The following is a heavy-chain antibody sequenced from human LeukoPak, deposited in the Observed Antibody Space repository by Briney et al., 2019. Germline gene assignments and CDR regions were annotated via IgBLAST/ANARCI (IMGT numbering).Heavy chain of an antibody. CDR1: GGSISSGGYY. V-gene: IGHV4-61*02. Sequence: SETLSLTCTVSGGSISSGGYYWSWIRQPAGKGLEWIGRIYTSGSTNYNPSLKSRVTISVDTSKNQFSLKLSSVTAADTAVYYCAAAGGASYYYYGMDVWGQGTTVTVSS. CDR3: AAAGGASYYYYGMDV. D-gene: IGHD6-13*01. CDR2: IYTSGST. J-gene: IGHJ6*02.